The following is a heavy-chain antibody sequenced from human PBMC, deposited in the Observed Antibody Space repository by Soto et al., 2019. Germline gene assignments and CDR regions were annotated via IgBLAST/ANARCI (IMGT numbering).Heavy chain of an antibody. CDR1: GLSLSTSGVG. CDR2: ISSDNDK. CDR3: AHGGDYPWFVP. V-gene: IGHV2-5*02. D-gene: IGHD4-17*01. Sequence: SGATLVNPAHPLTLTCTFSGLSLSTSGVGVGWIGQPPGKALVWLTPISSDNDKRHCPPLKRSLTITKDTSKFQLVLTMTNTDPLDTSTYYCAHGGDYPWFVPWGQGTLVTVSS. J-gene: IGHJ5*02.